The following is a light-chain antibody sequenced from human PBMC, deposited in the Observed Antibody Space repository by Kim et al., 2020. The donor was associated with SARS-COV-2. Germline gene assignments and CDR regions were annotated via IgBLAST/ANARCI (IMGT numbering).Light chain of an antibody. V-gene: IGKV1-12*01. Sequence: DIQMTQSPPSVSASVGDRVTITCRASQGINNWLVWYQQKPGKAPKLLIYAASILQSGVPSRFSGSGSGTDFTLTISSLLPEDFATYYCQQANSFPLTFGGGTKVDIK. CDR3: QQANSFPLT. CDR2: AAS. J-gene: IGKJ4*01. CDR1: QGINNW.